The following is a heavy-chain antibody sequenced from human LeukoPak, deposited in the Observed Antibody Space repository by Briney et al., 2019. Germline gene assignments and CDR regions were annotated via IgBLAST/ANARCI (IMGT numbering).Heavy chain of an antibody. CDR3: ARRRVVPAAMGFDP. Sequence: PSETLSLTCTVSGGSISSSSYYWCWIRQPPGKGLEWIGSIYYSGSTYYNPSLTSRSTIYVDTSNKQFSLKLSSVPAADRAVYYCARRRVVPAAMGFDPWGQGTLVTVSS. D-gene: IGHD2-2*01. CDR1: GGSISSSSYY. J-gene: IGHJ5*02. V-gene: IGHV4-39*01. CDR2: IYYSGST.